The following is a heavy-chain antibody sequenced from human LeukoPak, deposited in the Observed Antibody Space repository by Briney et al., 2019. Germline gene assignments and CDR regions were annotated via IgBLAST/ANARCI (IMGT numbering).Heavy chain of an antibody. Sequence: SQTLSLTCTVSGGSISSGSCYWSWIRQPAGKGLEWIGRIYTSGSTNYNPSLKSRVTISVDTSKNQFSLKLNSVTAADTAVYYCARVTTGGYYNCWGQGTLVTVFS. CDR2: IYTSGST. J-gene: IGHJ4*02. CDR3: ARVTTGGYYNC. CDR1: GGSISSGSCY. V-gene: IGHV4-61*02. D-gene: IGHD3-22*01.